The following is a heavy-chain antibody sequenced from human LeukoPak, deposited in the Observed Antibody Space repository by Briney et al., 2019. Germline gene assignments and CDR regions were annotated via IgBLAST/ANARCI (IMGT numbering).Heavy chain of an antibody. CDR2: IYGSGST. D-gene: IGHD3-10*01. CDR1: GGSIRSY. CDR3: ARDAWFGELPPFYYYYMDV. Sequence: SETLSLTCTVSGGSIRSYWSWIRQPAGKGLEWIGRIYGSGSTDYNPSLKSRVIMSVDTSTNQFSLKLSSVTAADTAVYYCARDAWFGELPPFYYYYMDVWGKGTTVTISS. J-gene: IGHJ6*03. V-gene: IGHV4-4*07.